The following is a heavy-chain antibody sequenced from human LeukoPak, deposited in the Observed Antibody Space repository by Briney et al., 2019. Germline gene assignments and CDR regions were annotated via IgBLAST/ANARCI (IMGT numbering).Heavy chain of an antibody. Sequence: SETLSLTCTVSGGSISSSYWSWIRQPPGKGLEWIGYIYYSGSTNYNPSLKSRVTISVDTSKNQFSLKLSSVTAADTAVYYCAREGTGLASRYFDYWGQGTLVTVSS. CDR2: IYYSGST. D-gene: IGHD5-12*01. J-gene: IGHJ4*02. V-gene: IGHV4-59*01. CDR1: GGSISSSY. CDR3: AREGTGLASRYFDY.